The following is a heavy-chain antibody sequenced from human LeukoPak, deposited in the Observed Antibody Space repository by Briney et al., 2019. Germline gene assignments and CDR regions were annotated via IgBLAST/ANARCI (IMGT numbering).Heavy chain of an antibody. Sequence: SETLSLTCAVYGGSFSDYYWSWIRQPPGKGLEWIGEINHSGSTNYNPSLKSRVTISVDTSKNQFSLKLSSVTAADTAVYYCARGGGYYGSGSGFDYWGQGTLVTVSS. D-gene: IGHD3-10*01. J-gene: IGHJ4*02. V-gene: IGHV4-34*01. CDR1: GGSFSDYY. CDR3: ARGGGYYGSGSGFDY. CDR2: INHSGST.